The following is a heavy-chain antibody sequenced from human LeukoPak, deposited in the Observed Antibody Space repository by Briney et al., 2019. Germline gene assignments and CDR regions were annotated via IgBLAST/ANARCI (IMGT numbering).Heavy chain of an antibody. CDR2: ISWNSGNI. J-gene: IGHJ4*02. CDR3: AKDVGGYYDGSAPNQ. CDR1: GFTFDDYA. V-gene: IGHV3-9*01. Sequence: PGRSLRLSCAASGFTFDDYAMHWVRQAPGKGLESVSGISWNSGNIGYADSVKGRFTISRDNAKNSLYLQMNSLRAEDTALYYCAKDVGGYYDGSAPNQWGQGTLVTVSS. D-gene: IGHD3-22*01.